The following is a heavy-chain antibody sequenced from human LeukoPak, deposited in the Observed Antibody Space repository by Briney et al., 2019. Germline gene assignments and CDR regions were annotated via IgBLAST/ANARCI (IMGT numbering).Heavy chain of an antibody. Sequence: PSETLSLTCTVSGGSFSGYYWSWIRQPPGKGLEWIGEINHSGSTNYNPSLKSRVTISVDTSKNQFSLKLSSVTAADTAVYYCARYRMVRGKRFDYWGQGTLVTVSS. D-gene: IGHD3-10*01. J-gene: IGHJ4*02. CDR3: ARYRMVRGKRFDY. CDR1: GGSFSGYY. CDR2: INHSGST. V-gene: IGHV4-34*01.